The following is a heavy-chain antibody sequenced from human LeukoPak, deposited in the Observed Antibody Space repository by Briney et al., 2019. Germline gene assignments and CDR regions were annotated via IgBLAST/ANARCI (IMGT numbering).Heavy chain of an antibody. D-gene: IGHD3-9*01. CDR1: GGSFSDYF. CDR2: INYSGST. Sequence: SETLSLTCAVHGGSFSDYFCNWLRQAPGKGLEWIGEINYSGSTNYTPSLKSRVTMSLDTSKNQFSLRLSSVTAADTAVYYCARGPPFYDRLTGYYTFGFDYWGPGTLVTVSS. J-gene: IGHJ4*02. V-gene: IGHV4-34*01. CDR3: ARGPPFYDRLTGYYTFGFDY.